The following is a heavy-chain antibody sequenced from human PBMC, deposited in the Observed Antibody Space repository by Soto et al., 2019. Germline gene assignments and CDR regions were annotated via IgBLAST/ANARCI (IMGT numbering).Heavy chain of an antibody. D-gene: IGHD2-2*02. CDR3: ASCSSTSCYTSYYYYGMDV. V-gene: IGHV1-69*13. J-gene: IGHJ6*02. CDR1: GGTFSSYA. Sequence: AVKVSCKASGGTFSSYAISWVRQAPGQGLEWMGGIIPIFGTANYAQKFQGRVTITADESTSTAYMELSSLRSEDTAVYYCASCSSTSCYTSYYYYGMDVWGQGTTVTVSS. CDR2: IIPIFGTA.